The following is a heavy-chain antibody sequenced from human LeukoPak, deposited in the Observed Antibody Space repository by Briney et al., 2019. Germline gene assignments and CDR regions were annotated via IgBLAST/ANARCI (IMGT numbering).Heavy chain of an antibody. D-gene: IGHD2-8*01. CDR1: GYIFTGYY. CDR2: INPNSGGT. CDR3: ARGGGDIVLMVYQNWFDP. Sequence: ASVKVSCKASGYIFTGYYMHWVRQAPGQGLEWMGWINPNSGGTNYAQKFQGRVTMTRDTSISTAYMELSRLRSDDTAVYYCARGGGDIVLMVYQNWFDPWGQGTLVTVSS. V-gene: IGHV1-2*02. J-gene: IGHJ5*02.